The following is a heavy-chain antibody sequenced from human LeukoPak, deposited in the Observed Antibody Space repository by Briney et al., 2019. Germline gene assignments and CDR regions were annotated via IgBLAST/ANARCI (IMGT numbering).Heavy chain of an antibody. Sequence: ASVKVSCKASGYTFTGYYMHWVRQAPGQGLEWMGWINPNSGGTNYAQRFQGRVTMTRDTSISTAYMELSRLRSDDTAVYYCARDSRGSYFGWFDPWGQGTLVIVSS. CDR2: INPNSGGT. CDR1: GYTFTGYY. J-gene: IGHJ5*02. D-gene: IGHD1-26*01. V-gene: IGHV1-2*02. CDR3: ARDSRGSYFGWFDP.